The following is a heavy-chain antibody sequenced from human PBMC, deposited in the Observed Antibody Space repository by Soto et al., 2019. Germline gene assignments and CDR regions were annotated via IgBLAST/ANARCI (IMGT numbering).Heavy chain of an antibody. V-gene: IGHV4-34*01. Sequence: QMQLQQWGAGLLKPSETLSLTCAVYGGSFSGYYYYWIRQPPGMGLEWIGEINRSGSTNYNPSLKSRVTISVDTSKNQFSLTLSSVTAADTAIYYCARGGLTTVPPLTWGQGTLVTVSS. CDR3: ARGGLTTVPPLT. CDR1: GGSFSGYY. CDR2: INRSGST. D-gene: IGHD4-17*01. J-gene: IGHJ4*02.